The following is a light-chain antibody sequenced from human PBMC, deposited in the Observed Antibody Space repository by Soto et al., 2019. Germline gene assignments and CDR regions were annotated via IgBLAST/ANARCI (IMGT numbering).Light chain of an antibody. CDR1: QSVSSN. CDR3: QQYNNWPQT. J-gene: IGKJ1*01. Sequence: ERVMTQSPATLSVSPGEGATLSCRASQSVSSNLAWYQQKPGQAPRLLIYDASTRATDIPARFSGSGSGTEFTLTISSLQSEDFAEYHCQQYNNWPQTFGQGTKVDIK. V-gene: IGKV3-15*01. CDR2: DAS.